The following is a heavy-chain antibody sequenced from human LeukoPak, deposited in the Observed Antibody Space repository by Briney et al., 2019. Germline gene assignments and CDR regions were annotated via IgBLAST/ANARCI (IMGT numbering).Heavy chain of an antibody. J-gene: IGHJ6*03. CDR2: ISGSGGST. D-gene: IGHD1-14*01. CDR1: GFTFSSYA. V-gene: IGHV3-23*01. Sequence: PGGSLRLSCAASGFTFSSYAMSWVRQAPGKGLEWVSGISGSGGSTYYADSVKGRFTISRDNSKNTLYLQMNSLRPDDTALYYCAKDDNPHYYFYYMHVWGKGTTVTVSS. CDR3: AKDDNPHYYFYYMHV.